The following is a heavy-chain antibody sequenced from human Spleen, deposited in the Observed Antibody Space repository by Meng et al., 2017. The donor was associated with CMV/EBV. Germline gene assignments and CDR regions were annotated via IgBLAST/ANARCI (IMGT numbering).Heavy chain of an antibody. CDR2: ISSSDSII. D-gene: IGHD3-22*01. CDR3: ARKLLSSGFPLD. J-gene: IGHJ4*02. V-gene: IGHV3-11*01. Sequence: GESLKISCAASGFTFSDYYMSWIRQAPGKGLEWVSDISSSDSIIYYADSVKGRFTISRDNPKNSLYLQMNSLGAEDTAVYYCARKLLSSGFPLDWGQGTLVTVSS. CDR1: GFTFSDYY.